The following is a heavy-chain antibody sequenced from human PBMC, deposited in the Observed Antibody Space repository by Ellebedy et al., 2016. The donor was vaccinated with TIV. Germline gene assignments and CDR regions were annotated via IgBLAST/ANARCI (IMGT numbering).Heavy chain of an antibody. Sequence: MPSETLSLTCTVSGGSISSYYWSWIRQPPGKGLEWIVYIYYSGSTNYNPSLKSRVTISVDTSTNQFSLELSSVTAADTAVYYCARRRYYGSGSYFDPWGQGTLVTVSS. CDR2: IYYSGST. J-gene: IGHJ5*02. V-gene: IGHV4-59*08. CDR1: GGSISSYY. CDR3: ARRRYYGSGSYFDP. D-gene: IGHD3-10*01.